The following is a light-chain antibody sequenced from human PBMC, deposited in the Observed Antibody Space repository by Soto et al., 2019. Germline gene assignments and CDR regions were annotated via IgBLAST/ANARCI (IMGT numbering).Light chain of an antibody. CDR3: CSYAGSNTLL. CDR2: DVS. J-gene: IGLJ2*01. Sequence: QSALTQPRSVSGSPGQSVTISCTGTSSEIGGYNYVSWYQQHPGKAPKLIIYDVSKRPSGVPDRFSGSKSGNTASLIISGLQAEDEADYYCCSYAGSNTLLFGGGTKLTVL. V-gene: IGLV2-11*01. CDR1: SSEIGGYNY.